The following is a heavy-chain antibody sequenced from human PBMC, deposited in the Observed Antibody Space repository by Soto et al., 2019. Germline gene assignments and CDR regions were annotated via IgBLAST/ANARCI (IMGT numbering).Heavy chain of an antibody. CDR3: ARRELKGPIDY. D-gene: IGHD1-26*01. J-gene: IGHJ4*02. V-gene: IGHV4-28*01. CDR1: GYSISSSNW. CDR2: IYYSGTT. Sequence: QVQLQESGPGLVKPSDTLSLTCAVSGYSISSSNWWGWIRQPPGKGLEWIGYIYYSGTTYYNPSLMRRVTMSVDTSKNQFSLNLTSVPAVDTAVYYCARRELKGPIDYWGQGTLVTVSS.